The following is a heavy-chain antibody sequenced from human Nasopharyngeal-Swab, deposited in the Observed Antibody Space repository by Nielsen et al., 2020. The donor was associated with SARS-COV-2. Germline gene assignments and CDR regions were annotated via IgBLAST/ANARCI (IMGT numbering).Heavy chain of an antibody. V-gene: IGHV5-51*01. J-gene: IGHJ4*02. CDR2: IYPGDSDT. Sequence: GESLKISCKGSGYIFSSYWIGWVRQMPGKGLEWVGIIYPGDSDTRYSPSFQGQVTISADKSISTTYLQWSSLKASDTAMYYCARLLLSKYFDYWGQGTLVTVSS. CDR1: GYIFSSYW. CDR3: ARLLLSKYFDY.